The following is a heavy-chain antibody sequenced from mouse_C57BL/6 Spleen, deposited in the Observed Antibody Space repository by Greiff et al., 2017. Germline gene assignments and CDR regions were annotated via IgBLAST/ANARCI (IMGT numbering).Heavy chain of an antibody. D-gene: IGHD2-1*01. CDR1: GFTFSSYA. J-gene: IGHJ1*03. CDR3: ARVVYGNYWYFDV. CDR2: ISDGGSYT. V-gene: IGHV5-4*01. Sequence: VQLKESGGGLVKPGGSLKLSCAASGFTFSSYAMSWVRQTPEKRLEWVATISDGGSYTYYPDNVKGRFTISRDNAKNNLYLQMSHLKSEDTAMYYCARVVYGNYWYFDVWGTGTTVTVSS.